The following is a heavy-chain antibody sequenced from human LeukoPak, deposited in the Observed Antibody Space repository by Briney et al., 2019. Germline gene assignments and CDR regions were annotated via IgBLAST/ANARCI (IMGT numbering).Heavy chain of an antibody. J-gene: IGHJ5*02. CDR2: INGDGSST. V-gene: IGHV3-74*01. Sequence: PGGSLRLSCAASGFTFSSYWMHWVRQAPGKGLVRVSRINGDGSSTTYADSVKGRFTISRDNAKNTLYLQMNSLRAEDTAVYYCARVTQKVTTLSWVARSGNNWFDPWGQGTLVTVSS. CDR1: GFTFSSYW. D-gene: IGHD4-17*01. CDR3: ARVTQKVTTLSWVARSGNNWFDP.